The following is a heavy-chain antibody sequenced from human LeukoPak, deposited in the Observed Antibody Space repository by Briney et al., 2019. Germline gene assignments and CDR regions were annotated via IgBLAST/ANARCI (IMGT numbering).Heavy chain of an antibody. CDR1: GGSFSGYY. V-gene: IGHV4-34*01. CDR2: INHSGST. Sequence: SETLSLTCAVYGGSFSGYYWSWIRQPPGKGLEWIGEINHSGSTNYNPSLNSRVTISVDTSKNQFSLKLSSVTAADTAVYYCARYVVVVVPAAPGYFDYWGQGTLVTVSS. J-gene: IGHJ4*02. CDR3: ARYVVVVVPAAPGYFDY. D-gene: IGHD2-2*01.